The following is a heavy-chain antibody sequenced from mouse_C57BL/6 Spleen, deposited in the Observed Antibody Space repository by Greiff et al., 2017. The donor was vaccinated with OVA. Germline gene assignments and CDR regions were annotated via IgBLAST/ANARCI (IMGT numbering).Heavy chain of an antibody. Sequence: EVKLMESGPGLVKPSQSLSLTCSVTGYSITSGYYWNWIRQFPGNKLEWMGYISYDGSNNYNPSLKNRISITRDTSKNQFFLKLNSVTTEDTATYYCARRRGYSYWYFDVWGTGTTVTVSS. CDR3: ARRRGYSYWYFDV. CDR2: ISYDGSN. V-gene: IGHV3-6*01. D-gene: IGHD3-2*02. J-gene: IGHJ1*03. CDR1: GYSITSGYY.